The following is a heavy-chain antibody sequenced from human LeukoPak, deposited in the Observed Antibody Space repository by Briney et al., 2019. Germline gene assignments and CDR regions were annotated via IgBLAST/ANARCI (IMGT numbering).Heavy chain of an antibody. CDR1: GYTFTSYG. V-gene: IGHV1-2*02. CDR3: ARVPDYYDSSGYGIDY. Sequence: ASVKVSCKASGYTFTSYGISWVRQAPGQGLEWMGWINPNSGGTNYAQKFQGRVTMTRDTSISTAYMELSRLRSDDTAVYYCARVPDYYDSSGYGIDYWGQGTLVTVSS. J-gene: IGHJ4*02. D-gene: IGHD3-22*01. CDR2: INPNSGGT.